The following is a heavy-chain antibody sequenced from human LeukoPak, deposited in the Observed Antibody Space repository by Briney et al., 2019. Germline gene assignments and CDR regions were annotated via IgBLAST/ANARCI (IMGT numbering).Heavy chain of an antibody. Sequence: GGSLRLSCAASRFTFSTYAMSWVRQAPGKGLEWVSAIGASGGSTYYADSVKGRFTISRDNSKNTLYLQMNSLRAEDTAVYYCAKKVSGGWYSFDFWGQGTLVTVSS. CDR3: AKKVSGGWYSFDF. J-gene: IGHJ4*02. D-gene: IGHD6-19*01. CDR1: RFTFSTYA. V-gene: IGHV3-23*01. CDR2: IGASGGST.